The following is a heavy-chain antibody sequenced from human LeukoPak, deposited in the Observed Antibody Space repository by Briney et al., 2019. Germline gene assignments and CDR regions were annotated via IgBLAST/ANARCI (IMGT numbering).Heavy chain of an antibody. CDR2: IWSDGSDK. CDR3: AKGGSALNWFDP. V-gene: IGHV3-30*02. D-gene: IGHD6-13*01. J-gene: IGHJ5*02. CDR1: GFTFSSYA. Sequence: GGSLRLSCAASGFTFSSYAMHWVRQAPGKGLEWVAFIWSDGSDKYYADSVKGRFTISRDSSKNTLYLQMNSLRLEDTATYYCAKGGSALNWFDPWGQGTLLTVSS.